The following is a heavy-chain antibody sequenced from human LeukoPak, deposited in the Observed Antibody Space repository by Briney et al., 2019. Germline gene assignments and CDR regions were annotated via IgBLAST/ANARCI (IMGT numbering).Heavy chain of an antibody. CDR1: GYIFSDHW. D-gene: IGHD6-19*01. J-gene: IGHJ4*02. Sequence: GASLEISCKGTGYIFSDHWIGWGRPPPGKGQEWMGIIYPGNSETRYSPSFQGQVTISADKSISTACLQWSNLKASDTAMYFCAWDSGGYPDFWGQGTLVTVTS. CDR3: AWDSGGYPDF. V-gene: IGHV5-51*01. CDR2: IYPGNSET.